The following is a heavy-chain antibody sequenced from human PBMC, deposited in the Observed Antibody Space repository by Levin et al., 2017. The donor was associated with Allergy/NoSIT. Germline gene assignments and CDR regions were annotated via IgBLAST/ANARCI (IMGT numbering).Heavy chain of an antibody. CDR1: GFTFSSYT. D-gene: IGHD3-22*01. CDR2: ISYDGSKK. Sequence: GESLKISCAASGFTFSSYTIHWVRQAPGKGLEWVTLISYDGSKKSFADSVKGRFTISRDNSKNTVYLQMYSLRGEDTAVYYCARGHNSTTMIYLDHWSQGTLVTVSS. J-gene: IGHJ4*02. V-gene: IGHV3-30*04. CDR3: ARGHNSTTMIYLDH.